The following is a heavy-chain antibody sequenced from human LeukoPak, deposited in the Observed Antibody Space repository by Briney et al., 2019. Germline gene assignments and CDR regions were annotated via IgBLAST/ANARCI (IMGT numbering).Heavy chain of an antibody. V-gene: IGHV3-21*01. CDR3: ARKGHHFDY. CDR2: ISSSSSYI. CDR1: GFTFSSYS. J-gene: IGHJ4*02. Sequence: TGGSLRLSCAASGFTFSSYSMNWVRQAPGEGLEWVSSISSSSSYIYYADSVKGRFTISRDNAKNSLYLQMNSLRAEDTAVYYCARKGHHFDYWGQGTLVTVSS.